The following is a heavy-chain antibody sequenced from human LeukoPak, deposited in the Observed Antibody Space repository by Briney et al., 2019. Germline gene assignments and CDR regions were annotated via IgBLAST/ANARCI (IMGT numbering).Heavy chain of an antibody. Sequence: KTGGSLRLSCAASGFTFSSYAMSWVRQAPGKGLEWIGEINHSGSTNYNPSLKSRVTISVDTSKNQFSLKLSSVTAADTAVYYCARGIPLGYCSGGSCYSSYFDYWGQGTLVTVSS. CDR3: ARGIPLGYCSGGSCYSSYFDY. CDR2: INHSGST. CDR1: GFTFSSYA. V-gene: IGHV4-34*01. J-gene: IGHJ4*02. D-gene: IGHD2-15*01.